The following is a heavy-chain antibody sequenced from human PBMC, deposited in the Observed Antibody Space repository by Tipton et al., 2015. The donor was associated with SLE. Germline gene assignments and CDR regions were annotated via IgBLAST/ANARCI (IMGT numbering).Heavy chain of an antibody. J-gene: IGHJ4*02. Sequence: TLSLTCTVSGGSISGYYWSWIRQPPGKGLEWIGHIYYSLTNYNPSLKSRVTISVDTSKKQVSLRLSSVTAADTAMFYCASGTLEWSHEPDYWGQGTLVTVSS. D-gene: IGHD3-3*01. V-gene: IGHV4-59*12. CDR3: ASGTLEWSHEPDY. CDR1: GGSISGYY. CDR2: IYYSLT.